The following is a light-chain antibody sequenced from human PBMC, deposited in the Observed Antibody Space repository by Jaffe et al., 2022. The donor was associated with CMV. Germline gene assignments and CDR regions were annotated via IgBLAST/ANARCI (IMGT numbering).Light chain of an antibody. CDR3: QSADSSAGL. CDR2: KDS. Sequence: SYELTQPPSVSVSPGQTARITCSGDALPKQYAYWYQQKPGQAPVLVIYKDSERPSGIPERFSGSSSGTTVTLTISGVQAEDEADYYCQSADSSAGLFGGGTKLTVL. V-gene: IGLV3-25*03. J-gene: IGLJ2*01. CDR1: ALPKQY.